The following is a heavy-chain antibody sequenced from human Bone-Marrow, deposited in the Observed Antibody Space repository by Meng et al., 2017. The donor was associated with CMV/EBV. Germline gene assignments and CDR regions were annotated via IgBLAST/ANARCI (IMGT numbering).Heavy chain of an antibody. CDR1: GFTFSSYA. V-gene: IGHV3-23*01. CDR2: ISGSGGST. J-gene: IGHJ4*02. Sequence: GESLKISCAASGFTFSSYAMSWVRQAPGKGLEWVSAISGSGGSTYYADSVKGRFTISRDNSKNTLYLQMNSLRAEDTAVYYCARVSPIWWSIDYWGQGTLVTVSS. CDR3: ARVSPIWWSIDY. D-gene: IGHD2-15*01.